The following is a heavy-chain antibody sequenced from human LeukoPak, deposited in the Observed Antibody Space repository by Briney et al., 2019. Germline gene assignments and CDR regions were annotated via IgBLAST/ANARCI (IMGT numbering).Heavy chain of an antibody. CDR2: INAYNGNT. CDR1: GYTFISYG. CDR3: ARRQGTTLNFDY. J-gene: IGHJ4*02. V-gene: IGHV1-18*01. Sequence: ASVKDSCRGSGYTFISYGFSWVRQAPGQGLEWMGWINAYNGNTNYAQNLQGRVTMTTDTSTSTAYMELRSLRSDDTAVYYCARRQGTTLNFDYWDQGTLVTVSS. D-gene: IGHD1-1*01.